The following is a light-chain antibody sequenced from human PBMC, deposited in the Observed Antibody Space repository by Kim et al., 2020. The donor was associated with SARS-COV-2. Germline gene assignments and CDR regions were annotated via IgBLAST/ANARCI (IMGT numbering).Light chain of an antibody. CDR1: ESVSSN. CDR2: GAS. J-gene: IGKJ2*01. Sequence: EVVMTQFPATPSVSPGERVTLSCRASESVSSNLAWFQQKPGQVPRLLIYGASTRFPGTPARFTASGSGTEFTLTISSLQSEDVAIYYCHQYNDWPYAFGQGTKLEI. V-gene: IGKV3-15*01. CDR3: HQYNDWPYA.